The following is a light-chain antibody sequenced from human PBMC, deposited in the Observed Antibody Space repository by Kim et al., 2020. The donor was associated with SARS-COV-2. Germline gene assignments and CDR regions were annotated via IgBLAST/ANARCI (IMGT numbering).Light chain of an antibody. V-gene: IGLV3-19*01. CDR1: SLRSYY. J-gene: IGLJ2*01. CDR3: NSRDSSGNVV. Sequence: VALGRTVRITCQGGSLRSYYASWYQQKPGQAPVLVIYGKNNRPSGIPDRFSGSSSGNTASLTITGDQAEDEADYYCNSRDSSGNVVFGGGTQLTVL. CDR2: GKN.